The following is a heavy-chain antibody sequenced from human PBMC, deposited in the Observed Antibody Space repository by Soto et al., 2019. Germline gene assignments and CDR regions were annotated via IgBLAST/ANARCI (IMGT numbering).Heavy chain of an antibody. CDR3: AKEGGLSGSYYIPSSYYFVY. Sequence: QVQLVESGGGVVQPGRSLRLSCVASGFTFSSYGMHWVRQAPGKGLEWVAIISYDGSNTYYADSVKGRFTISRDNSKNXLYLQMSSLVAEDTSVYYCAKEGGLSGSYYIPSSYYFVYWGQGTLVTVSS. D-gene: IGHD1-26*01. J-gene: IGHJ4*02. V-gene: IGHV3-30*18. CDR1: GFTFSSYG. CDR2: ISYDGSNT.